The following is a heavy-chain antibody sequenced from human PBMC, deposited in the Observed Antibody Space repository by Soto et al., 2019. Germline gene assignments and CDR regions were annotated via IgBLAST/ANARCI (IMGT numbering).Heavy chain of an antibody. CDR2: IYYSGST. J-gene: IGHJ4*02. Sequence: SETLSLTCTVSGGSISSGDYYWSWVRQPPGKGLEWIGYIYYSGSTYYNPSLKRRVTISVDTSKNQFSLKLSSMTAADTAVYYCAGETGESGYVGHCGQGTLVTVSS. CDR1: GGSISSGDYY. V-gene: IGHV4-30-4*01. D-gene: IGHD5-12*01. CDR3: AGETGESGYVGH.